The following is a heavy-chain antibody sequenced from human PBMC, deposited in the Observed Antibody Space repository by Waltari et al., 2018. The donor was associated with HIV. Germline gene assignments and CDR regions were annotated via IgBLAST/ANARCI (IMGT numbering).Heavy chain of an antibody. D-gene: IGHD3-22*01. J-gene: IGHJ4*02. CDR2: ISWDGSNK. Sequence: VQLVESGGGVVQPGRSLRLSCAASGFTFNPYAMHWVRQAPGKGLEWVAVISWDGSNKHYADSVKGRCTISRDNSRNSLYLQMSSLRAEDTAVYYCGREGDYYDSSPFDYWGQGTLVTVSS. V-gene: IGHV3-30-3*01. CDR1: GFTFNPYA. CDR3: GREGDYYDSSPFDY.